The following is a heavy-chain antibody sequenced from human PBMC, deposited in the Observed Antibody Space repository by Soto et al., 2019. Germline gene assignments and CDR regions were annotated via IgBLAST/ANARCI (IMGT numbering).Heavy chain of an antibody. CDR3: ARLRLDYGMDV. CDR2: IYYSGST. V-gene: IGHV4-39*01. D-gene: IGHD3-3*01. J-gene: IGHJ6*02. Sequence: QLQLQESGPGLVKPSETLSLTCTVSGGSISSSSYYWGWIRQPPGKGLEWIGSIYYSGSTYYNPARRSRVTISVDTSKNQCSLKLSSVTAADTAVYYCARLRLDYGMDVWGQGTTVTVSS. CDR1: GGSISSSSYY.